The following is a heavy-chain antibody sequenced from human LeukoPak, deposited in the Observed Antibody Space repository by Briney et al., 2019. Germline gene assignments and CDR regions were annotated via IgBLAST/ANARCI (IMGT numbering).Heavy chain of an antibody. CDR2: ISAYNGNT. D-gene: IGHD1-26*01. CDR3: ARDGLRWELPSAFDI. CDR1: GYTFTSYG. Sequence: ASVKVSCKASGYTFTSYGISWVRQAPGQGLEWMGWISAYNGNTNYAQKLQGRVTMTTDTSTSTAYMELRSLRSDDTAVYYCARDGLRWELPSAFDIWGQGTMVTVSS. V-gene: IGHV1-18*01. J-gene: IGHJ3*02.